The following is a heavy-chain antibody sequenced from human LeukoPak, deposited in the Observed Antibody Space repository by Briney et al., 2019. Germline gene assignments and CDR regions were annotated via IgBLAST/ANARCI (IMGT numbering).Heavy chain of an antibody. V-gene: IGHV3-30*04. D-gene: IGHD5-18*01. J-gene: IGHJ6*03. CDR3: AKDGGGTIQLWYNLYYYYYMDV. CDR1: GFTFSSYA. Sequence: PGGSLRLSCAASGFTFSSYAMHWVRQAPGKGLEWVAVISYDGSNKYYADSVKGRFTISRDNSKNTLYLQMNSLRAEDTAVYYCAKDGGGTIQLWYNLYYYYYMDVWGKGTTVTISS. CDR2: ISYDGSNK.